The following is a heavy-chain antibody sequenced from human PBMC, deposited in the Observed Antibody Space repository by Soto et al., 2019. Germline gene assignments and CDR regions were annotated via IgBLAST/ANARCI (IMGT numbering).Heavy chain of an antibody. CDR1: GFTFSNYG. J-gene: IGHJ6*02. CDR2: ILNDGSKR. Sequence: QVQLVESGGGVVQPGRSLRLSCAASGFTFSNYGMHWVRQAPGKGREWVAVILNDGSKRYHADSGKDRFTISRDNSKNTLYLQMNSLRAEDTAVYYCARDDEYSGNGMDVWGQGTTVTVS. V-gene: IGHV3-33*01. D-gene: IGHD3-10*01. CDR3: ARDDEYSGNGMDV.